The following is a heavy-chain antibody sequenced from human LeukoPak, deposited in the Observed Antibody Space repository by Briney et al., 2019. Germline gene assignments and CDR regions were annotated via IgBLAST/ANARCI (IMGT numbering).Heavy chain of an antibody. V-gene: IGHV4-34*01. CDR1: GGSFSGYY. CDR2: INHSGSS. J-gene: IGHJ4*02. CDR3: ARRAAAGTWGYFDY. D-gene: IGHD6-13*01. Sequence: PSETLSLTCAVYGGSFSGYYWSWIRQPPGKGLEWIGEINHSGSSNYNPSLKSRVTISVDTSKNQLSLKLRSVTAAYTAVYYCARRAAAGTWGYFDYWGQGTLVTVSS.